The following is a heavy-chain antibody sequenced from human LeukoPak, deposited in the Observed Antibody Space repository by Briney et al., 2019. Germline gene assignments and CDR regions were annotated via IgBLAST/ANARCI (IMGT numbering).Heavy chain of an antibody. V-gene: IGHV4-59*01. CDR3: VRDRSERYAFDI. CDR2: IYYSGST. Sequence: SETLSLTCTVSGGSISSFYWSWIRQPPGKGLEWIGYIYYSGSTNYNPSLKSRVTTSVDTSKNQFSLKLSSVTAADTAVYYCVRDRSERYAFDIWGQGTMVTVSS. CDR1: GGSISSFY. J-gene: IGHJ3*02. D-gene: IGHD1-1*01.